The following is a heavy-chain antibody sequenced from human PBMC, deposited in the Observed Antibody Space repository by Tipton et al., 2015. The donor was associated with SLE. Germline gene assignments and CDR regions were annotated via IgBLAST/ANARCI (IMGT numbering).Heavy chain of an antibody. D-gene: IGHD3-16*01. Sequence: SLRLSCAASGFTFSSSDMHWVRQAKGKGLEWVSAIGAGGDTYYPASVKGRFTISRDNSKKTVELEMNSLRGEDTAVYYCARTSRGGMFDVWGQGTTVTVSS. CDR3: ARTSRGGMFDV. V-gene: IGHV3-13*01. CDR1: GFTFSSSD. CDR2: IGAGGDT. J-gene: IGHJ3*01.